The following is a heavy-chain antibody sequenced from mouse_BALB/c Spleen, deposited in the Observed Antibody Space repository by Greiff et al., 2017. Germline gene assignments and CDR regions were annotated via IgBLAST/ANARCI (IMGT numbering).Heavy chain of an antibody. CDR2: IFPGTGTT. J-gene: IGHJ4*01. CDR3: ARWLLTHAMDY. Sequence: QVQLKQSGAELVKPGASVKLSCKTSGYTFTSYWIQWVKQRPGQGLGWIGEIFPGTGTTYYNEKFKGKATLTIDTSSSTAYMQLSSLTSEDSAVYFCARWLLTHAMDYWGQGTSVTVSS. CDR1: GYTFTSYW. D-gene: IGHD2-3*01. V-gene: IGHV1S132*01.